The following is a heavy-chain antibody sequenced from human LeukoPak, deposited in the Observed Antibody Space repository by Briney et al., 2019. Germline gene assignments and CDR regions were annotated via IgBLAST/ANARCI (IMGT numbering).Heavy chain of an antibody. Sequence: GGSLRLSCAASGFTFSSYAMSWVRQAPGKGLEWVSIISSSVGSTYYADSVKGRFTISRDNSKNTLYLQMSSLRAEDTAVYYCAKEGLAGLYYFDYWGQGTLVTASS. D-gene: IGHD6-19*01. V-gene: IGHV3-23*01. CDR2: ISSSVGST. CDR3: AKEGLAGLYYFDY. J-gene: IGHJ4*02. CDR1: GFTFSSYA.